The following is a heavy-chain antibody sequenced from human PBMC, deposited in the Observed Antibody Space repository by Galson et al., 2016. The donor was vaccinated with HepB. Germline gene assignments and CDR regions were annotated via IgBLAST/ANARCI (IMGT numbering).Heavy chain of an antibody. CDR2: IYWDDDK. Sequence: PALVKPTQTLTLTCTLSGFSISTSGVGVGWIRQPPGKALEWLALIYWDDDKRYNPSLKSRITITKDTSKNQVVLTMTNVDPVDTGTYYCGHRRDCSGGSCYFGSWGRGTLVTVSS. J-gene: IGHJ4*02. D-gene: IGHD2-15*01. CDR3: GHRRDCSGGSCYFGS. V-gene: IGHV2-5*02. CDR1: GFSISTSGVG.